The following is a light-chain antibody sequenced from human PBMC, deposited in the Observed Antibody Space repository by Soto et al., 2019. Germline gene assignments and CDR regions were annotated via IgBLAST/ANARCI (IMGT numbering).Light chain of an antibody. V-gene: IGLV1-47*02. CDR1: SSNIGNNY. CDR2: SDR. Sequence: QSVLTQPPSASGTPGQRVAIPCSGNSSNIGNNYVYWYQQFPGMAPKLIIYSDRQRPPGVPDRFSGSKSGTSASLAIRGLRSEDEADYHCASRDDTLGGPVFGGGTKLTVL. CDR3: ASRDDTLGGPV. J-gene: IGLJ3*02.